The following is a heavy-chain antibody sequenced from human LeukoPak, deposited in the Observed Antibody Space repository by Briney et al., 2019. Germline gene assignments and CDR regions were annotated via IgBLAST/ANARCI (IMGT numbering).Heavy chain of an antibody. J-gene: IGHJ5*02. CDR3: ARGGDSSGYYFP. V-gene: IGHV1-69*01. D-gene: IGHD3-22*01. Sequence: SVKLSCKASGGTFSSYAISWVRQAPGQGLEWMGGIIPIFGTANYAQKLQGRVTITADESTSTAYMELSSLRSEDTAVYYCARGGDSSGYYFPWGQGTLVTVSS. CDR2: IIPIFGTA. CDR1: GGTFSSYA.